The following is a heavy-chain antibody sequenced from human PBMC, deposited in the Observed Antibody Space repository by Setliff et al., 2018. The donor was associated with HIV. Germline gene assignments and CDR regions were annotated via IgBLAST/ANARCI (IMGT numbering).Heavy chain of an antibody. D-gene: IGHD4-4*01. CDR2: LDTRGRA. CDR3: ARRTVTSSYWYYYMDV. J-gene: IGHJ6*03. CDR1: GGSISRYF. Sequence: SETLSLTCTVSGGSISRYFWNWIRQPPGKGLEWIGYLDTRGRAIYNPSLESRVAIWMDTSKNQFSLRLTSVAAADTAVYYCARRTVTSSYWYYYMDVWGNGTTVTVSS. V-gene: IGHV4-4*08.